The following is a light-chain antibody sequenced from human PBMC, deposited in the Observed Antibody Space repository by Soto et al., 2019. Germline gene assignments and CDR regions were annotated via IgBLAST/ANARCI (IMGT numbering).Light chain of an antibody. Sequence: SALTQPASVSGSPGQSITISCTGTSSDVGSYNLVSWYQQHPGKAPKLMIYEVSKRPSGVSNRFSGSKSGNTASLTISGLQAEDEADYYCCSYAGSRVVFGTGTKLTVL. V-gene: IGLV2-23*02. CDR3: CSYAGSRVV. CDR2: EVS. J-gene: IGLJ1*01. CDR1: SSDVGSYNL.